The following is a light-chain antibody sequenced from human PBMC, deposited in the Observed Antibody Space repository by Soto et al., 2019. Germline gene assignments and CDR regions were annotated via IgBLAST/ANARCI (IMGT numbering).Light chain of an antibody. V-gene: IGKV1-5*01. CDR1: QSVSGW. Sequence: DIQMTQALSTLSASVGDTVTVTCRASQSVSGWLTWYQQKPGEAPKLVIYDAAALLRGIPSRFSGSGSGIKFSLTDASLKPDDCATYYCQEYETLWGKFGPVTNVDIK. CDR2: DAA. J-gene: IGKJ1*01. CDR3: QEYETLWGK.